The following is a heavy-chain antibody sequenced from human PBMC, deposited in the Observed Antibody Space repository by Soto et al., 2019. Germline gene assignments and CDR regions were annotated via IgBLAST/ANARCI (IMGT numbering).Heavy chain of an antibody. Sequence: ASVKVSCKASGYTFTGYYMHWVRQAPGQGLEWMGWINPNSGGTNYAQKFQGRVTMTRDTSISTAYMELSRLRSDDTAVYYCARGVASSGWYISYYFDYWGQGTLVTVSS. D-gene: IGHD6-19*01. CDR3: ARGVASSGWYISYYFDY. CDR1: GYTFTGYY. CDR2: INPNSGGT. V-gene: IGHV1-2*02. J-gene: IGHJ4*02.